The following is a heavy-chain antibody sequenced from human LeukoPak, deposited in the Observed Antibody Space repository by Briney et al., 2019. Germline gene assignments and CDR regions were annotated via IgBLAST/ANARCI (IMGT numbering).Heavy chain of an antibody. D-gene: IGHD3-22*01. Sequence: GGSLRLSCAASGFTFSSYSMNWVRQAPGKGLEWVSSISSSSSYIYYADSVKGRFTISRNNAKNSLYLQMNSLRAEDTAVYYCARAPMMGRYFDYWGQGTLVTVSS. CDR1: GFTFSSYS. CDR3: ARAPMMGRYFDY. J-gene: IGHJ4*02. CDR2: ISSSSSYI. V-gene: IGHV3-21*04.